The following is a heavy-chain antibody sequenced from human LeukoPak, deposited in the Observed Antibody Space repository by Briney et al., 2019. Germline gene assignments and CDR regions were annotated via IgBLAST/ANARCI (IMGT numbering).Heavy chain of an antibody. CDR3: ARDLGVVRGVHYFDC. CDR1: GGSISSYY. D-gene: IGHD3-10*01. Sequence: SSEILSLTCTVSGGSISSYYWRWIRQPAGKGLEWIGRIYTSGSTNYNPSLKSRVTMSVDTSKNQFSLKLSSVTAADTAVYYCARDLGVVRGVHYFDCWGQGTLVTVSS. J-gene: IGHJ4*02. CDR2: IYTSGST. V-gene: IGHV4-4*07.